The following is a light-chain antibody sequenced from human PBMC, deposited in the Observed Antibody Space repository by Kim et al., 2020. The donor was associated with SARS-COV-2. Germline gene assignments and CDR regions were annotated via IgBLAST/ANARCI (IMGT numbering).Light chain of an antibody. CDR3: NSPARSGYLLV. V-gene: IGLV3-19*01. CDR2: GKN. Sequence: SSELTQDPAVSVALGQTVRITCQADSLRTYYAIWYQQKPGQAPVLFISGKNNRPSRIPYRFSVSISVTPASLTITGAQAAVLSASFFNSPARSGYLLVF. CDR1: SLRTYY. J-gene: IGLJ2*01.